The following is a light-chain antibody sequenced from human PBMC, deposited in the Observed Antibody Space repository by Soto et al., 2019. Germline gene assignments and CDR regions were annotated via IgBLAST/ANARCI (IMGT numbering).Light chain of an antibody. CDR1: QGFSTW. CDR2: SAS. J-gene: IGKJ4*01. Sequence: DIPMTQSPSSVSASVGDRVTITCRARQGFSTWLAWYRRKPGRAPELLIYSASSLHSGVPSRFSGSGSGTDFTLTISSLQPEDFATYYCQQANSFPRTFGGGTEVEIK. CDR3: QQANSFPRT. V-gene: IGKV1-12*01.